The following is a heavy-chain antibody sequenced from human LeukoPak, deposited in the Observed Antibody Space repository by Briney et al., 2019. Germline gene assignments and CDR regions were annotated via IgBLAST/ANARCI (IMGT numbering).Heavy chain of an antibody. CDR1: GFTFGSYS. CDR3: ARGSMGGYATKEYYFDY. D-gene: IGHD5-12*01. J-gene: IGHJ4*02. V-gene: IGHV3-21*01. Sequence: GGSLRLSCAASGFTFGSYSMNWVRQAPGKGLEWVSSISSSSYIYYADSVKGRFTISRDNAKNSLYLQMNSLRAEDTAVYYCARGSMGGYATKEYYFDYWGQGTLVTVSS. CDR2: ISSSSYI.